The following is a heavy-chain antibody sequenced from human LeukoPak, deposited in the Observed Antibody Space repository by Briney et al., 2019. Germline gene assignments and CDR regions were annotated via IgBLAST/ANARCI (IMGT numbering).Heavy chain of an antibody. Sequence: GGSLRLSCAASGFIFSNYSMNWVRQAPGKGLEWVSSISSKSNYRYYADSVKGRFTISRDNAKNSVYLQMSSLRAEDTAVYYCARRSRAAAGRTFDYWGQGTLVTVSS. J-gene: IGHJ4*02. CDR3: ARRSRAAAGRTFDY. CDR1: GFIFSNYS. CDR2: ISSKSNYR. V-gene: IGHV3-21*01. D-gene: IGHD6-13*01.